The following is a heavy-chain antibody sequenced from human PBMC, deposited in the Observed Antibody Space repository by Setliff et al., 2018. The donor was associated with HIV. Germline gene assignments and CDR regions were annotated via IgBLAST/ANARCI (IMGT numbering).Heavy chain of an antibody. CDR3: ASPPPGFGEMAGFYQV. CDR1: GGSFSGFY. V-gene: IGHV4-34*01. J-gene: IGHJ1*01. D-gene: IGHD3-10*01. CDR2: INHSGST. Sequence: SETLSLTCAVYGGSFSGFYWNWIRQPPGKGLEWIGEINHSGSTNYNPSLKSRVTISVDTSKNQFSLRLSSVIAADTAVYYCASPPPGFGEMAGFYQVWGQGTLVTVSS.